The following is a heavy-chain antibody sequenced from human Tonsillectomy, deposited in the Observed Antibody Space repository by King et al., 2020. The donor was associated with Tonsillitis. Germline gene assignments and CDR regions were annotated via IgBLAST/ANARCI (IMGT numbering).Heavy chain of an antibody. Sequence: TLKESGPTLVKPTQTLTLTCTFSGISLSTSGVGVGWIRQPPGKALEWLALIYWNDDERYSPSLKSRLTITKDTSKNQVVLTMTNMDPVDTATYYCAHSRCGGDCYSPDFDYWGQGTLVTVSS. D-gene: IGHD2-21*02. CDR2: IYWNDDE. J-gene: IGHJ4*02. CDR1: GISLSTSGVG. V-gene: IGHV2-5*01. CDR3: AHSRCGGDCYSPDFDY.